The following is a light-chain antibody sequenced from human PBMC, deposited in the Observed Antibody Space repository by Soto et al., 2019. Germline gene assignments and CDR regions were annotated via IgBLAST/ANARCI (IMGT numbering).Light chain of an antibody. Sequence: QSALTQPASVSGSPGQSITISCTGTSSDVGTYNYVSWYQQHPGKAPKFLIYDVSNRPSGVSNRFSGSKSGNTASLTISGLQAEDEADYYCSSRSSSTTLYVFGTGTKVTVL. CDR2: DVS. CDR3: SSRSSSTTLYV. J-gene: IGLJ1*01. CDR1: SSDVGTYNY. V-gene: IGLV2-14*03.